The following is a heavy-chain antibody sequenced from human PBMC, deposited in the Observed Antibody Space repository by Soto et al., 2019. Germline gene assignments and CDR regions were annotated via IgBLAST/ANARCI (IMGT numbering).Heavy chain of an antibody. D-gene: IGHD2-15*01. CDR2: IRSKANSYAT. CDR3: TRLVLGSVVY. Sequence: EVQLVESGGGLVQPGGSLKLSCAASGLTFSGSTMHWVRQASGKGLEWVGRIRSKANSYATAYAASVKGRFTISRDDSKNTAYRQMNSLKTEDTAVYYCTRLVLGSVVYWGQGTLVTVSS. CDR1: GLTFSGST. V-gene: IGHV3-73*02. J-gene: IGHJ4*02.